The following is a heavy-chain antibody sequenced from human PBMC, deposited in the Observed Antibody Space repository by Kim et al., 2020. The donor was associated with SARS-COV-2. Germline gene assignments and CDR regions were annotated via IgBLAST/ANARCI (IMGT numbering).Heavy chain of an antibody. CDR3: AVGNYDMDV. Sequence: KWYNDYAISVKSRITINPDTSKNQFSLQLDAVTPEDTAVYYCAVGNYDMDVWGQGTTVTVSS. D-gene: IGHD1-26*01. CDR2: KWYN. V-gene: IGHV6-1*01. J-gene: IGHJ6*02.